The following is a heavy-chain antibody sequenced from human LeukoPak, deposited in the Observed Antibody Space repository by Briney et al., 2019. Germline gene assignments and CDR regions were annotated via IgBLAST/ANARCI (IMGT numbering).Heavy chain of an antibody. D-gene: IGHD3-22*01. J-gene: IGHJ4*02. CDR3: AGHLFGSGYYPDY. Sequence: SETLSLTCTVSGGSFSSSHYYWGWLRQSPGTGLEWIGTIYYSGSTYYNPSLKSRVTISVDTSKNQFSLKLTSVTAADTALYYCAGHLFGSGYYPDYWGQGTLVTVSS. V-gene: IGHV4-39*01. CDR2: IYYSGST. CDR1: GGSFSSSHYY.